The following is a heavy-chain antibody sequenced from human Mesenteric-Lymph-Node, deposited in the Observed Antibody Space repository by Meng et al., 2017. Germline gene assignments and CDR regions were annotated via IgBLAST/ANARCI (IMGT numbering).Heavy chain of an antibody. D-gene: IGHD3-16*01. Sequence: ASVKVSCKASGYTFTGYYMHWVRQAPGQGLEWMGRINPNSGGTNYAQKFQGRVTMTRDTSISTAYMELSRLRSDDTAVYYCAGTLGSGGLGGGWFDPWGQGTLVTVSS. J-gene: IGHJ5*02. V-gene: IGHV1-2*06. CDR3: AGTLGSGGLGGGWFDP. CDR2: INPNSGGT. CDR1: GYTFTGYY.